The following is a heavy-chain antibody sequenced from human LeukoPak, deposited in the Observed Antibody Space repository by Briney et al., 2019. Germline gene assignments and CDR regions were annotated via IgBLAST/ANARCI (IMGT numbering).Heavy chain of an antibody. D-gene: IGHD3-10*01. CDR2: ISYDGSNK. Sequence: QPGGSLRLSCAASGFTFSSYGMHWVRQAPGKGLEWVAVISYDGSNKYYADSVKGRFTISRDNSKNTLYLQMNSLRAEDTAVYYCAKPRREITMVRGGIVLPSYYFDYWGQGTLVTVSS. CDR3: AKPRREITMVRGGIVLPSYYFDY. V-gene: IGHV3-30*18. J-gene: IGHJ4*02. CDR1: GFTFSSYG.